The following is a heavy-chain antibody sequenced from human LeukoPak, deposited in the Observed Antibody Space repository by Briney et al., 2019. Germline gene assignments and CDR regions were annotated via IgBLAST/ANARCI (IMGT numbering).Heavy chain of an antibody. J-gene: IGHJ6*02. Sequence: SETLSLTCTVSGGSISSYYWSWIRQPPGKGLEWIGYIYYSGSTNYNPSLKSRVTISVDTSKNQFSLKLSSVTAADTAVYYCARARRNHYYYGMDVWGQGITVTVSS. CDR1: GGSISSYY. V-gene: IGHV4-59*01. CDR2: IYYSGST. CDR3: ARARRNHYYYGMDV.